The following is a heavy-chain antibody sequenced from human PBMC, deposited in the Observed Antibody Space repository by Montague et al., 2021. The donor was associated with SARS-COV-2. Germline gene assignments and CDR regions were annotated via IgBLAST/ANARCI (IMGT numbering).Heavy chain of an antibody. CDR2: ISSSSSTI. J-gene: IGHJ6*02. V-gene: IGHV3-48*02. Sequence: SLRLSCAASGFPFSSYSMNWVRQAPGKGLEWVSYISSSSSTIYYADSVKGRFTISRDNAKNSLYLQMNSLRDEDTAVYYCARDRWDRNGMDVWGQGTTVTASS. CDR3: ARDRWDRNGMDV. D-gene: IGHD5-24*01. CDR1: GFPFSSYS.